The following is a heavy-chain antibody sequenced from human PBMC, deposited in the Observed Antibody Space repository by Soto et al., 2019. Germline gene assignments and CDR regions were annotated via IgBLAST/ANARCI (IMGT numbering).Heavy chain of an antibody. Sequence: SDTLSLTCTFSGGSVSSGSDCWTWIRQPPGKGLDWIGCIYYSGSTSYNPSLKSRVTMSVDTSKNQFSLKLSSVTAADTAVYYCARDTSYDFWSGYRRPWFDPWGQGTLVTVSS. V-gene: IGHV4-61*01. D-gene: IGHD3-3*01. CDR1: GGSVSSGSDC. CDR2: IYYSGST. J-gene: IGHJ5*02. CDR3: ARDTSYDFWSGYRRPWFDP.